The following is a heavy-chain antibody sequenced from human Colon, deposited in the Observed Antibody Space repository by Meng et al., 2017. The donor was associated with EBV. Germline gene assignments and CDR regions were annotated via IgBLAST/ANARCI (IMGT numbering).Heavy chain of an antibody. CDR2: IYYIGGT. CDR1: GDSVATGRYY. V-gene: IGHV4-61*01. CDR3: ARVSGRSFDP. J-gene: IGHJ5*02. D-gene: IGHD3-10*01. Sequence: QVQLVAPGPGLVKPSETLSFTCTVSGDSVATGRYYWSWIRQPPGKGLEWIAYIYYIGGTNYNPSLKSRLTISLDTSKNQFSLSLRSVTAADTAVYYCARVSGRSFDPWGQGTLVTVSS.